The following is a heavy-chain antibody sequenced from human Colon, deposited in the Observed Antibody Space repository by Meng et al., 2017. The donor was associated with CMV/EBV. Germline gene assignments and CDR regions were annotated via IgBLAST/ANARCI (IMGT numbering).Heavy chain of an antibody. CDR1: GVSVTNGAYH. CDR2: IYDTGIT. V-gene: IGHV4-61*08. Sequence: QVPLQEAGPGRGKPSETLSPTCIVSGVSVTNGAYHWGWIRQSPGKGLEWIGYIYDTGITIYNPSLKSRVTIFLETSKNQFSLNLNSMTTADTAVYYCAKSRSSTPGIVDDWGQGTLVTVSS. J-gene: IGHJ4*02. CDR3: AKSRSSTPGIVDD. D-gene: IGHD2/OR15-2a*01.